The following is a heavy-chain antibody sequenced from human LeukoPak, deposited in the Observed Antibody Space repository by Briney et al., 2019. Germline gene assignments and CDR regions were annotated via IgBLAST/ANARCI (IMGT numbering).Heavy chain of an antibody. CDR1: GFTFDDYA. V-gene: IGHV3-43D*03. Sequence: GGSLRLSCAASGFTFDDYAMHWVRQAPGKGLEWVSLISWDGGSTYYADSVKGRFTISRDNSKNSLYLQMNSLRAEDTALYYCAKDFGHQSGYYYDSSGLDYWGQGTLVTVSS. J-gene: IGHJ4*02. CDR3: AKDFGHQSGYYYDSSGLDY. D-gene: IGHD3-22*01. CDR2: ISWDGGST.